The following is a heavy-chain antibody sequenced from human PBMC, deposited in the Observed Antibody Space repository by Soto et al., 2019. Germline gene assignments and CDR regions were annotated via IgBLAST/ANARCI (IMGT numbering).Heavy chain of an antibody. CDR1: GFIFSNYW. Sequence: GGSLRLSCEASGFIFSNYWMHWVRQTPGTGLVWVSRISNDGSITNYADSVKGRITISRDNAKNTLYLQMNSLRAEDTAVYYCAKDLTWNQADYWGQGA. CDR2: ISNDGSIT. J-gene: IGHJ4*02. D-gene: IGHD1-1*01. CDR3: AKDLTWNQADY. V-gene: IGHV3-74*01.